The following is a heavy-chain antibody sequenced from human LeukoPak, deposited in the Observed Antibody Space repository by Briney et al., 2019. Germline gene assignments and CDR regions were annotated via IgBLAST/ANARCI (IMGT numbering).Heavy chain of an antibody. CDR3: ARTAGRTFDY. J-gene: IGHJ4*02. CDR1: GYTFTSYF. Sequence: ASVKVSCKASGYTFTSYFMHWVRQAPGHGLEWMGIINPSGGSTSYAQKFQGRVTMTRDTFTSTVYMELSSLRSEDTAVYYCARTAGRTFDYWGQGTLVTVSS. CDR2: INPSGGST. D-gene: IGHD6-6*01. V-gene: IGHV1-46*01.